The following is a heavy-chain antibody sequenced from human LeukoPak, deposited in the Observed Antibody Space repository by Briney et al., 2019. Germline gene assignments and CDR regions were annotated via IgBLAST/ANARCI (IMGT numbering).Heavy chain of an antibody. CDR3: AGATTAFDI. Sequence: GGSLRLSCAASGFTFSSYSMNWVRQAPGKGLEWGSYISSTGTSIYYADSVKGRFTVSRDNAKNSLYLQMNSLRAEDTAVYYCAGATTAFDIWGQGTMVTVSS. J-gene: IGHJ3*02. V-gene: IGHV3-48*04. CDR1: GFTFSSYS. CDR2: ISSTGTSI. D-gene: IGHD1-26*01.